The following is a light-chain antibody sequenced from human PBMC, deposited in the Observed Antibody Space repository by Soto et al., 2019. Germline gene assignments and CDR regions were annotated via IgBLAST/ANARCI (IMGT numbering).Light chain of an antibody. CDR1: SSDVGGYNY. CDR2: DVS. CDR3: TSYTRDRTIV. J-gene: IGLJ2*01. V-gene: IGLV2-14*03. Sequence: QSALTQPASVSGSPGQSITFSCTGTSSDVGGYNYVCWYQQQHPGKAPKLIIYDVSHRPSVVSSRFSGSKSGNTAPLTISGLQTEDEADYYCTSYTRDRTIVFGGGTKLTVL.